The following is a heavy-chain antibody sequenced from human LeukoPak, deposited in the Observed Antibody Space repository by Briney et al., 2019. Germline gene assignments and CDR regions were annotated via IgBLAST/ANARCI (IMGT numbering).Heavy chain of an antibody. CDR1: GFTFSDYY. D-gene: IGHD3-10*01. J-gene: IGHJ4*02. CDR3: AKEQTSSGYFDY. V-gene: IGHV3-23*01. CDR2: ISGNGGRT. Sequence: PGGSLRLSCAASGFTFSDYYMSWIRQAPGKGLEWVAAISGNGGRTYYTDSVKGRFTISRDNPKNTLYLLMNSLSAEDTALYYCAKEQTSSGYFDYWGQGTLVTVSS.